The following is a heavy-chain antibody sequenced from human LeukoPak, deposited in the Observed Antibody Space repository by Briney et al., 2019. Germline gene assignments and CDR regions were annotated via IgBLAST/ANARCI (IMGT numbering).Heavy chain of an antibody. V-gene: IGHV3-30*02. Sequence: PGGSLRLSCAASGFTFSSYGMYWVRQSPGKELEWVAFIRYDGSNKYYADSVKGRFTVSGDNSKNTLYLQMNSLRAEDTAVYYCAKDNGYDILTGYFGYWGQGTLVTVSS. CDR2: IRYDGSNK. CDR3: AKDNGYDILTGYFGY. CDR1: GFTFSSYG. J-gene: IGHJ4*02. D-gene: IGHD3-9*01.